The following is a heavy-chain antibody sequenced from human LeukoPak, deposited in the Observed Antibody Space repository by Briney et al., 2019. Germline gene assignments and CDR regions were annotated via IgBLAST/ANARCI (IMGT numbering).Heavy chain of an antibody. J-gene: IGHJ4*02. Sequence: GASVKVSCKASGYTFTSYDINWVRQATGQGLEWMGWMNPNSGNTGYAQKFQGRVTITRNTSISTAYTELSSLRSEDTAVYYCARSRPNDYGDKPFDYWGQGTLVTVSS. CDR2: MNPNSGNT. V-gene: IGHV1-8*03. D-gene: IGHD4-23*01. CDR3: ARSRPNDYGDKPFDY. CDR1: GYTFTSYD.